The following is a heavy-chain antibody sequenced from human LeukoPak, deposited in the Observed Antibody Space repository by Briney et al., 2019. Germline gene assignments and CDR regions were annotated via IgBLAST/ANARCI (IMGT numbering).Heavy chain of an antibody. Sequence: GESLRLSCEASGFAVSSYYISWVRQAPGKGLEWVAAIFRDGSTSHADSVKGRFTISRDNFRNTVHLQMNSLRAGDTAVYYCATKFWNDWGRATLVTVSS. D-gene: IGHD1-1*01. CDR2: IFRDGST. CDR3: ATKFWND. J-gene: IGHJ4*02. CDR1: GFAVSSYY. V-gene: IGHV3-53*01.